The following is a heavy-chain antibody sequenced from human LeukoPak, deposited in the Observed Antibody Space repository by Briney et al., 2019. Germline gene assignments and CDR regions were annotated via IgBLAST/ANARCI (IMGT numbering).Heavy chain of an antibody. J-gene: IGHJ4*02. V-gene: IGHV4-59*08. CDR2: IYYSGST. CDR1: GGSISSYY. D-gene: IGHD2-15*01. CDR3: ARLECSGGSCYPFDY. Sequence: SETLSLTCTVSGGSISSYYWSWIRQPPGKGLEWIGYIYYSGSTYYNPSLKSRVTISVDTSKNQFSPKLSSVTAADTAVYYCARLECSGGSCYPFDYWGQGTLVTVSS.